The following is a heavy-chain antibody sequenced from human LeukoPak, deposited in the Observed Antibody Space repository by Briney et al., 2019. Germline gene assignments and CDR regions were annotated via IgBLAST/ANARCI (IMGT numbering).Heavy chain of an antibody. J-gene: IGHJ4*02. CDR1: GYTFTGYY. CDR2: INPNSGGT. CDR3: ARDWGPLDSSGYFDY. D-gene: IGHD6-25*01. Sequence: ASVKVSCKASGYTFTGYYMHWVRRAPGQGLEWMGWINPNSGGTNYAQKFQGRVTMTRDTSISTAYMELSRLRSDDTAVYYCARDWGPLDSSGYFDYWGQGTLVTVSS. V-gene: IGHV1-2*02.